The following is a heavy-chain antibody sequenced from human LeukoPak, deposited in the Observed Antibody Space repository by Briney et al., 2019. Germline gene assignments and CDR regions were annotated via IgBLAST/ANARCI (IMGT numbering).Heavy chain of an antibody. J-gene: IGHJ4*02. CDR3: ARDCSGRNWARDFDY. D-gene: IGHD2-15*01. CDR1: GFTFSEYS. V-gene: IGHV3-48*01. Sequence: GGSLRLSCAASGFTFSEYSLIWVRQAPGEGLEWVSYISSNSRTIYYADSVKGRFTMSRDNDKNSMYLQMNSLRAEDTAVYYCARDCSGRNWARDFDYWGQGTLVTVS. CDR2: ISSNSRTI.